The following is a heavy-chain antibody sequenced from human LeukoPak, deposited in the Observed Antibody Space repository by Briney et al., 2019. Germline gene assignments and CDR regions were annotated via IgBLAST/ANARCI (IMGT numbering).Heavy chain of an antibody. J-gene: IGHJ4*02. D-gene: IGHD3-22*01. CDR3: AKDRSYYDSGGFRNFDY. CDR2: IKSKTDGGTT. Sequence: PGGSLRLSCAASGFTFSNAWMSWVRQAPGKGLEWVGRIKSKTDGGTTDYAAPVKGRFTISRDDSKNTLYLQMNSLRPEDTAVYYCAKDRSYYDSGGFRNFDYWGQGTLVTVSS. CDR1: GFTFSNAW. V-gene: IGHV3-15*01.